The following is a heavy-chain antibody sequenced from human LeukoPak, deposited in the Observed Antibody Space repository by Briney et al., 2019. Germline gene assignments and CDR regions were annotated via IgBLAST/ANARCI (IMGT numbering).Heavy chain of an antibody. CDR3: ARLLGSTTVTNFHYYYYMDV. D-gene: IGHD4-11*01. J-gene: IGHJ6*03. CDR2: IYYSGSA. Sequence: SETLSLTCTVSGDSINSSISYWGWIRQPPGKGLEWIGTIYYSGSAYYNPSLASRVTISVDTSKNHFSLRLTSVTAADTAVYYCARLLGSTTVTNFHYYYYMDVWGNGTMVTVSS. CDR1: GDSINSSISY. V-gene: IGHV4-39*02.